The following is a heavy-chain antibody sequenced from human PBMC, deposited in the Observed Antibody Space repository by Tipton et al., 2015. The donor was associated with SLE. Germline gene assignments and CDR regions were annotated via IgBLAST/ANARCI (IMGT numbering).Heavy chain of an antibody. V-gene: IGHV3-66*02. CDR3: ARDRIIMYRGALGV. CDR2: IYSGGTT. Sequence: SLRLSCAASGFSVSGLYMSWVRQAPGKGLEWVSVIYSGGTTYYADSVKGRFTISRDSSENTLYLQMNSLRAEDTAVYYCARDRIIMYRGALGVWGKGTTVTVSS. CDR1: GFSVSGLY. J-gene: IGHJ6*04. D-gene: IGHD3-10*01.